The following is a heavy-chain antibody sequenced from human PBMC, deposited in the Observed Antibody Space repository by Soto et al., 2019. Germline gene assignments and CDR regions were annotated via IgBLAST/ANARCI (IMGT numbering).Heavy chain of an antibody. J-gene: IGHJ6*02. V-gene: IGHV1-69*05. D-gene: IGHD3-16*01. CDR2: IIPIFGTA. CDR1: GGTFSSYA. Sequence: SVKVSCKASGGTFSSYAISWVRQAPGQGLEWMGGIIPIFGTANYAQKFQGRVTMTRNTSISTAYMGLSSLRSEDTAVYYCARRYYDYAYYYYGMDVWGQGTTVTVSS. CDR3: ARRYYDYAYYYYGMDV.